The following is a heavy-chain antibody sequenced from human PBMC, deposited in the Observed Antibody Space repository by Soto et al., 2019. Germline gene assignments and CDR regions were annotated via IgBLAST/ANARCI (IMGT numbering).Heavy chain of an antibody. J-gene: IGHJ6*03. CDR2: INAGNGNT. V-gene: IGHV1-3*01. CDR3: AVTKTSGWEGYYYYYYMDV. CDR1: GYTFTSYA. Sequence: ASVKVSCKASGYTFTSYAMHWVRQAPGQRLEWMGWINAGNGNTKYSQKFQGRVTITRDTSASTAYMELSSLRSEDTAVYYCAVTKTSGWEGYYYYYYMDVWGKGTTVTVSS. D-gene: IGHD6-19*01.